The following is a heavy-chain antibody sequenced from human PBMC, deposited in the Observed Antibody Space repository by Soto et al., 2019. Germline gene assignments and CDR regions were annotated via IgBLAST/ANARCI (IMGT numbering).Heavy chain of an antibody. CDR2: IVGGSGNT. CDR3: AARRSGLYAMDV. J-gene: IGHJ6*02. CDR1: GFTFSTSA. V-gene: IGHV1-58*02. D-gene: IGHD1-26*01. Sequence: SVKVSCKASGFTFSTSAMQWVRQARGQRPEWMGWIVGGSGNTNYAQNSQERVIITRDMSTSTVYMELSSLRSDDTAVYFCAARRSGLYAMDVWGQGTTVTVSS.